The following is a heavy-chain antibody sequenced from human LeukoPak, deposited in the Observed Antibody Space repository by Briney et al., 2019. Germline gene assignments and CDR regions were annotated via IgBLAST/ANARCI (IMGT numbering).Heavy chain of an antibody. Sequence: SETLSLTCAVYGGSFSGYYWSWIRQPPGKGLEWIGEINHSGSTNYNPSLKSRVTILVDTSKNQFSLKLSSVTAADTAVYYCARLHYGGNYGYYYYYMDVWGKGTTVTISS. CDR1: GGSFSGYY. V-gene: IGHV4-34*01. CDR2: INHSGST. CDR3: ARLHYGGNYGYYYYYMDV. D-gene: IGHD4-23*01. J-gene: IGHJ6*03.